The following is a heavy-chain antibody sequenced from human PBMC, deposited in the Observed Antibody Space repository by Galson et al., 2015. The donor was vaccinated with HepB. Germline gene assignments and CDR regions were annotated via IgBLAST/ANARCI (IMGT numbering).Heavy chain of an antibody. J-gene: IGHJ4*02. Sequence: SLRLSCAASGFTFSSYGMHWVRQAPGKGLEWVAVISYDGSNKYYADSVKGRFTISRDNSKNTLYLQMNSLRAEDTAVYYCAKGGSVTPLFDYWGQGTLVTVSS. D-gene: IGHD3-10*01. CDR1: GFTFSSYG. V-gene: IGHV3-30*18. CDR3: AKGGSVTPLFDY. CDR2: ISYDGSNK.